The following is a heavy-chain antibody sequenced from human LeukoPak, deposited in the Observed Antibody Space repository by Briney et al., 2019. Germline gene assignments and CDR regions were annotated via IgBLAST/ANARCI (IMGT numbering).Heavy chain of an antibody. CDR1: GDSVSSGY. D-gene: IGHD2-15*01. V-gene: IGHV4-4*09. J-gene: IGHJ1*01. Sequence: SETLSLSCNVSGDSVSSGYWTWIRQSPGKGLEWIGFIYDNGVTDYNPSLKSRLMISLDSSKNQFSLTLRSVSAAASAIYYCAGRGHRYSRDWGQGILVTVSS. CDR2: IYDNGVT. CDR3: AGRGHRYSRD.